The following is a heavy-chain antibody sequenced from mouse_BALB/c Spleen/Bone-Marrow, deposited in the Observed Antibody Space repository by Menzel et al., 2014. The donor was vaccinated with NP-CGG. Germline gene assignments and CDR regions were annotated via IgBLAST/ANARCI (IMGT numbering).Heavy chain of an antibody. CDR1: GYTFTSYV. D-gene: IGHD2-1*01. Sequence: LLQSRPELVKHGASVKMSCQASGYTFTSYVMHWVKQKPGQGLVWIGYINPYNDGTKYNEKFRGKATLTSDKSSSTAYMELSNLASEDSAVYYCARGGYGNVYYAMDYWGQGTSVTVSS. CDR3: ARGGYGNVYYAMDY. V-gene: IGHV1-14*01. CDR2: INPYNDGT. J-gene: IGHJ4*01.